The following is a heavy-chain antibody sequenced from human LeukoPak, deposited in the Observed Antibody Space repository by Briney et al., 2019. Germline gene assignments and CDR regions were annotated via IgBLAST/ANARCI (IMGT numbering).Heavy chain of an antibody. J-gene: IGHJ3*02. CDR3: ARDLGDMAFDI. CDR1: GGSTSSYY. V-gene: IGHV4-59*01. Sequence: SETLSLTCTVSGGSTSSYYWSWIRQPPGKGLEWIGYIYYSGSTNYNPSLKSRVTISVDTSKNQFSLKLSSVTAADTAVYYCARDLGDMAFDIWGQGTMVTVSS. CDR2: IYYSGST. D-gene: IGHD3-9*01.